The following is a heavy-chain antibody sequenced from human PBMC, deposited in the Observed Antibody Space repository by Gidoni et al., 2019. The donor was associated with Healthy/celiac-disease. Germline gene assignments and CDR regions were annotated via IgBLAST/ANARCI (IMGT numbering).Heavy chain of an antibody. D-gene: IGHD3-16*02. V-gene: IGHV4-34*01. Sequence: QVQLQQWGAGLLKPSEPLSLTCASYVGSFSVYYWSWIRQPPGKGLEWIGEIKHSGSTNYNPALKSRVTISVDTSKNQFSLKLSSVTAADTAVYYCARGTPSRRLRLGELSPYSDYWGQGTLVTVSS. CDR3: ARGTPSRRLRLGELSPYSDY. CDR1: VGSFSVYY. J-gene: IGHJ4*02. CDR2: IKHSGST.